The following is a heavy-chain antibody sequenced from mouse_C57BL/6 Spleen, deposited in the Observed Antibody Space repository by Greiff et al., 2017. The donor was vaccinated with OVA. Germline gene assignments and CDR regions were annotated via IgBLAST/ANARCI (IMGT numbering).Heavy chain of an antibody. Sequence: ESGPGLVKPSQSLSLTCSVTGYSITSGYYWNWIRQFPGNKLEWMGYISYDGSNNYNPSLKNRISITRDTSKNQFFLKLNSVTTEDTATYYCARELGQDYWGQGTTLTVSS. D-gene: IGHD3-3*01. J-gene: IGHJ2*01. CDR3: ARELGQDY. V-gene: IGHV3-6*01. CDR1: GYSITSGYY. CDR2: ISYDGSN.